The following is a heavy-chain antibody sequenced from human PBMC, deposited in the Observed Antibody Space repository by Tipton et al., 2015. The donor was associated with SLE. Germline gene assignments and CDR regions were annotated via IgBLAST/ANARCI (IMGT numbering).Heavy chain of an antibody. CDR2: ISGSGGST. CDR3: AKMGYDFKSGGPEGANAFDI. V-gene: IGHV3-23*01. CDR1: GFTFSSYS. Sequence: SLRLSCAASGFTFSSYSMNWVRQAPGKGLKWVSAISGSGGSTYYADSMKGRLTISRDNSKNTRYLQMNSMRAEDTAVYYCAKMGYDFKSGGPEGANAFDIWGQETMVTVSS. J-gene: IGHJ3*02. D-gene: IGHD3-3*01.